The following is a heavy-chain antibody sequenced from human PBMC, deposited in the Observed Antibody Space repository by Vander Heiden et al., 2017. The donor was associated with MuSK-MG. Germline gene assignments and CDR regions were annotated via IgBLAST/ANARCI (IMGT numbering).Heavy chain of an antibody. D-gene: IGHD3-3*01. CDR3: ARSLRFLEWCTLNTDDFDI. CDR1: GGTFSSYA. V-gene: IGHV1-69*06. J-gene: IGHJ3*02. Sequence: QVQLVQSGAEVKKPGSSVTVSCKASGGTFSSYAISWVPTGRGQGLEVMGGIIPIFGKAKYAQKFKGRGTITADKSTSTANMELSRLRSEETAVYSGARSLRFLEWCTLNTDDFDIWGQGTMVTVSS. CDR2: IIPIFGKA.